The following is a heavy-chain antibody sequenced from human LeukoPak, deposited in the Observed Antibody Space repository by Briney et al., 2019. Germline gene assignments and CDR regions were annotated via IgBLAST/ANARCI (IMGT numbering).Heavy chain of an antibody. CDR3: ARAGIGRWYPLAY. V-gene: IGHV3-21*01. D-gene: IGHD6-13*01. J-gene: IGHJ4*02. CDR2: ISSSSYI. CDR1: GFTFSSYS. Sequence: PGGSLRLFCAASGFTFSSYSMNWVRQAPGKGLEWVSSISSSSYIYYADLVKGRFTILREHPKNSLLLQMNSLGAEEPAVYYCARAGIGRWYPLAYWGQGTLVTVSS.